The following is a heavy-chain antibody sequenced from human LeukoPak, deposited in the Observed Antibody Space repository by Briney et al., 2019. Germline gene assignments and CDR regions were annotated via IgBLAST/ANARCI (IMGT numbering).Heavy chain of an antibody. CDR1: GFTFSSYW. Sequence: PGGSLRLSCAASGFTFSSYWMSWVRQAPGKGLEWVANIKQDGSEKYYVDSVKGRFTISRDNAKNSLYLQMNSLRAEDTAVYYCARDRKGALLWFGISRWYFDLWGRGTLVTVSS. V-gene: IGHV3-7*01. CDR2: IKQDGSEK. D-gene: IGHD3-10*01. J-gene: IGHJ2*01. CDR3: ARDRKGALLWFGISRWYFDL.